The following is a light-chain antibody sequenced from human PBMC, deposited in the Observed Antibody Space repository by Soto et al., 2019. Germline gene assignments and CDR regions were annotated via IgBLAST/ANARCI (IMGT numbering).Light chain of an antibody. Sequence: QSALTQPPSASGSLGQSVTISCTGTSSDVGGYNSVSWYQQHPGKAPKLMIYEVSKRPSGVPDRFSGSKSGNTASLTVSGLQAEDEADYYCSSYAGSNNVVFGGGTQLTVL. CDR2: EVS. CDR3: SSYAGSNNVV. CDR1: SSDVGGYNS. J-gene: IGLJ2*01. V-gene: IGLV2-8*01.